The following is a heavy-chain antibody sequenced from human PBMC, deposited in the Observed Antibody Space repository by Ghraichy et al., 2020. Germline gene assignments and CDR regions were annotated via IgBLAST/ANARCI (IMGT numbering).Heavy chain of an antibody. CDR1: GYSFIRYW. CDR3: ARRENVTSRNWYFDL. V-gene: IGHV5-51*01. D-gene: IGHD4-11*01. J-gene: IGHJ2*01. Sequence: GESLNISCQGSGYSFIRYWIAWVRQVPGSGLEWMAIMYPGDSDIRYSPPFQGHVTISADKSINTAYLQWSSLKATDTATYYCARRENVTSRNWYFDLWGRGTQVTVSS. CDR2: MYPGDSDI.